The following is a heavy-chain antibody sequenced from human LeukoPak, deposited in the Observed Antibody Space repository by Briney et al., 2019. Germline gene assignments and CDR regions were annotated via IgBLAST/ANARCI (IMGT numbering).Heavy chain of an antibody. D-gene: IGHD3-22*01. Sequence: PSETLSLTCTVSGGSISSGGYYWRWIRQHPGKGLEWIGYIYYSGSTYYNPSLKSRVTISVDTSKNQFSLKLSSVTAADTAVYYCARDTMIVATRAFDIWGQGTMVTVSS. V-gene: IGHV4-31*03. CDR3: ARDTMIVATRAFDI. J-gene: IGHJ3*02. CDR1: GGSISSGGYY. CDR2: IYYSGST.